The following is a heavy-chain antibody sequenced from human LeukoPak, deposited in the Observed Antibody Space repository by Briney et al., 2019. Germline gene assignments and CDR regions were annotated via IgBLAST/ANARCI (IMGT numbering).Heavy chain of an antibody. CDR1: GGSISTFY. CDR2: INNSGST. D-gene: IGHD6-25*01. J-gene: IGHJ5*02. V-gene: IGHV4-4*07. CDR3: AREGGDPRWLDP. Sequence: SETLSLTCTVSGGSISTFYWTWLRQPAGKGLEWIGRINNSGSTNYNPSLRSRVSMSVDRSKNQFSVTLSSVTAADTAVYFCAREGGDPRWLDPWGQGTLVTVSS.